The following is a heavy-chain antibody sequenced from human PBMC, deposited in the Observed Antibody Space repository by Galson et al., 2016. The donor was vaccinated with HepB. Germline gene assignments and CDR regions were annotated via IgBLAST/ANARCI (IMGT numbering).Heavy chain of an antibody. CDR1: GGSISGYY. Sequence: EPLSLTCTVSGGSISGYYWSWIRQPPGKGLEWIGFFYYSGSTNYNPSLKSRVPIAVDTSKNQFSLKKRSVTAADTAVYYCARHRRYCSGFVCETGGNYFDYWGQGTLVTVSS. CDR3: ARHRRYCSGFVCETGGNYFDY. CDR2: FYYSGST. V-gene: IGHV4-59*08. D-gene: IGHD2-8*02. J-gene: IGHJ4*02.